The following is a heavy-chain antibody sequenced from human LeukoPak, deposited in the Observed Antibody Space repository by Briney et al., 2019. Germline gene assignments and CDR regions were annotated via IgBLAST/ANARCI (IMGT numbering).Heavy chain of an antibody. CDR2: TYYRSKWYD. V-gene: IGHV6-1*01. J-gene: IGHJ2*01. Sequence: PSQTLSLTCAISGDSVSSNSAAWNWIRQSPSRGLEWLGRTYYRSKWYDDSAASVKSRITINPDTSKNQFSLQLSSVTPEDTAVYYCARGGRGGTVWYFDLWGRGTLVTVSS. CDR3: ARGGRGGTVWYFDL. D-gene: IGHD3-16*01. CDR1: GDSVSSNSAA.